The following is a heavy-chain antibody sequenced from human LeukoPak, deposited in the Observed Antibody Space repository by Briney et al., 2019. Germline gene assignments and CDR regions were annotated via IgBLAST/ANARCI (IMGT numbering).Heavy chain of an antibody. CDR3: TRAAMVTFDY. D-gene: IGHD5-18*01. Sequence: QAGGSLRLSCTASGCTFGDYAMSWVRQAPGKGLEWVGFIRSKAYGGTTEYAASVKGRFTISRDDSKSIAYLQMNSLKTEDTAVYYCTRAAMVTFDYWGQGTLVTVSS. J-gene: IGHJ4*02. CDR2: IRSKAYGGTT. CDR1: GCTFGDYA. V-gene: IGHV3-49*04.